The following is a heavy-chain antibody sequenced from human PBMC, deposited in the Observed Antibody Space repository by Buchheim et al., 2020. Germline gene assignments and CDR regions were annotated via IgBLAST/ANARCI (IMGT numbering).Heavy chain of an antibody. Sequence: QVQLVQSGAEVKKPGSSVKVSCKASGGTFSSYAISWVRQAPGQGLEWMGRIIPILGIANYAQKFQGRVTITADKSTSTAYMELSSLRSEDTAVYYCARSPFLFIAADQIPANYYYYYGMDVWGQGTT. V-gene: IGHV1-69*04. J-gene: IGHJ6*02. CDR2: IIPILGIA. CDR1: GGTFSSYA. CDR3: ARSPFLFIAADQIPANYYYYYGMDV. D-gene: IGHD6-6*01.